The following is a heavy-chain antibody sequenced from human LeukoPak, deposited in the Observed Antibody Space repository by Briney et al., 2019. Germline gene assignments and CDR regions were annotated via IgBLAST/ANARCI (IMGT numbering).Heavy chain of an antibody. V-gene: IGHV1-2*02. D-gene: IGHD2-2*01. CDR2: INPNSGGT. CDR3: ARDLGYCSSTSCYGASDFDY. CDR1: GYTFTGYY. Sequence: PGASVKVSCKASGYTFTGYYMHWVRQAPGQGLEWMGWINPNSGGTNYAQKFQGRVTMTGDTSISTAYMELSRLRSDDTAVYYCARDLGYCSSTSCYGASDFDYWGQGTLVTVSS. J-gene: IGHJ4*02.